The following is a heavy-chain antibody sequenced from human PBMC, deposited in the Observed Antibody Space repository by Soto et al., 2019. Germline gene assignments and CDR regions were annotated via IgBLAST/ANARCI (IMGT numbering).Heavy chain of an antibody. J-gene: IGHJ5*02. Sequence: ASVKVSCKASGYTFTSYGISWVRQAPGQGLEWMGWISAYNGNTNYAQKLQGRVTMTTDTSTSTAYMELRSLRSDDTAVYYCARIGYSYGLLDWFDPWGQGTLVTVSS. CDR1: GYTFTSYG. V-gene: IGHV1-18*01. D-gene: IGHD5-18*01. CDR3: ARIGYSYGLLDWFDP. CDR2: ISAYNGNT.